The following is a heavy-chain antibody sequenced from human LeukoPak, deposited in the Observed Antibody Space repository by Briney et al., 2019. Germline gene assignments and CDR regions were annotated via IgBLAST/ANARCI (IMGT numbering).Heavy chain of an antibody. J-gene: IGHJ4*02. Sequence: SETLSLTCAVYGGSFSGYYWSWIRQPPGKGLEWIGEINHSGSTNYNPSLKSRVTISVDTSKNQFSLKLSSVTAADTAVYYCARSRTTFDYWGQGTLVTVSS. V-gene: IGHV4-34*01. CDR1: GGSFSGYY. D-gene: IGHD1-7*01. CDR3: ARSRTTFDY. CDR2: INHSGST.